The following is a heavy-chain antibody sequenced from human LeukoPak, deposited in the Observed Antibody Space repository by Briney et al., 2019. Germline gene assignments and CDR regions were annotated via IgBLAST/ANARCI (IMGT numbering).Heavy chain of an antibody. Sequence: SETLSLTCTVSGGSISSYYWSWIRQPAGKGLEWIGRIYTSGSTNYNPSLKSRVTMSVDTSKNQFSLKLSSVTAADTAVYYCARDVELATIMGDYYYYYMDVWGKGTTVTISS. CDR3: ARDVELATIMGDYYYYYMDV. J-gene: IGHJ6*03. CDR2: IYTSGST. V-gene: IGHV4-4*07. CDR1: GGSISSYY. D-gene: IGHD5-12*01.